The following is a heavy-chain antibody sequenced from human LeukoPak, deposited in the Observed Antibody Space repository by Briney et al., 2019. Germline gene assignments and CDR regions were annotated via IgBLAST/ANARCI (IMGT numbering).Heavy chain of an antibody. CDR3: ARYSGSYYRGPFFH. V-gene: IGHV4-39*07. D-gene: IGHD1-26*01. CDR2: IYYSGST. J-gene: IGHJ4*02. Sequence: SETLSLTCTVSGGSISSSNYYWGWIRQPPGKGLEWIGSIYYSGSTYYNPSLRSRVTISVDTSKNQFSLKLTSVTAADTAVYYCARYSGSYYRGPFFHWGQGTLVTVSS. CDR1: GGSISSSNYY.